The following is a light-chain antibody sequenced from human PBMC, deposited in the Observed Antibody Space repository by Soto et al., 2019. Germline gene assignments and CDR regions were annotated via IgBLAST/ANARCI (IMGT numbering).Light chain of an antibody. CDR2: GAS. CDR3: QQYNNWPRT. Sequence: EIEMTQSPATLSVSPGDRATLSCRASQSVSSNLAWYQHKPGQAPRLVIYGASTRATAIPDRFSGSGSGTDFTLTISRLEPEDFAVYYCQQYNNWPRTFGQGTKVDIK. CDR1: QSVSSN. J-gene: IGKJ1*01. V-gene: IGKV3D-15*01.